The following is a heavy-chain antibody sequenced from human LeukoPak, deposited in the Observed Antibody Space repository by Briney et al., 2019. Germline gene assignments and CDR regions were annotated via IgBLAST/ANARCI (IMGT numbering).Heavy chain of an antibody. CDR2: IGISSGNT. D-gene: IGHD1-1*01. CDR3: ARDHNYAFDN. Sequence: GGSLRLSCAASGFPFSEYSMNWFHQAPGKGLEWISYIGISSGNTKYADSVKGRFTVSGDNARNSLYLQMNSLRVEDTVVYYCARDHNYAFDNWGQGTLVTVSS. CDR1: GFPFSEYS. J-gene: IGHJ4*02. V-gene: IGHV3-11*06.